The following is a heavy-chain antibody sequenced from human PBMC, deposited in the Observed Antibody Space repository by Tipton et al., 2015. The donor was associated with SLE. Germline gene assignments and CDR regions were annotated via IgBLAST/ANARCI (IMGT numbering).Heavy chain of an antibody. CDR1: GYTFTSYG. CDR3: ARVLDFWSGYYTGFDAFDI. Sequence: QSGAEVKKPGASVKVSCKASGYTFTSYGIAWVRQAPGQGLEWMGWINPKSGGANYAHNFQGRVTLTRDTSINTAYLELNSLRSDDTAVYYCARVLDFWSGYYTGFDAFDIWGQGTMVTVSS. V-gene: IGHV1-2*02. D-gene: IGHD3-3*01. J-gene: IGHJ3*02. CDR2: INPKSGGA.